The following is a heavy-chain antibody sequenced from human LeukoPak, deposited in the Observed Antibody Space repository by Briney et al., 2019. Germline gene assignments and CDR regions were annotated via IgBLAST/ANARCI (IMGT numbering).Heavy chain of an antibody. D-gene: IGHD4-11*01. CDR3: ARGGGLQSPYYYYYYYMDV. CDR1: GYTFTSYA. J-gene: IGHJ6*03. Sequence: SVKVSCKASGYTFTSYAMNWVRQAPGQGLEWMGGIIPIFGTANYAQKFQGRVTITADKSTSTAYMELSNLRSEDTAVYYCARGGGLQSPYYYYYYYMDVWGKGTTVTVSS. CDR2: IIPIFGTA. V-gene: IGHV1-69*06.